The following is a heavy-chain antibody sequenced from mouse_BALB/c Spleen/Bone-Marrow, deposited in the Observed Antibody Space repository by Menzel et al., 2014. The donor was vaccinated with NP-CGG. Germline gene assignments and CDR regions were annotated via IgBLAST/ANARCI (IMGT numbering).Heavy chain of an antibody. CDR1: GFNIKDTY. CDR2: IDPANGNA. D-gene: IGHD1-1*01. J-gene: IGHJ3*01. V-gene: IGHV14-3*02. Sequence: VQLQQSGAELVKPGASVRLSCTASGFNIKDTYMHWVKQRPDQGLEWIGRIDPANGNAKHDPKFQGKAAITADTSSNTTYLQLSSLTSEDTAVYYCASYYYGSSLFAYWGQGTLVTVSA. CDR3: ASYYYGSSLFAY.